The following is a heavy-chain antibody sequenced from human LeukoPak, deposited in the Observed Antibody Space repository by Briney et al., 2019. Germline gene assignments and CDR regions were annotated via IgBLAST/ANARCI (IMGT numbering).Heavy chain of an antibody. CDR3: AKERIMITFGGAHDYFDY. D-gene: IGHD3-16*01. J-gene: IGHJ4*02. CDR2: ISGSGGST. Sequence: GSLRLSCAASGFTFSSYAMSWVRQAPGKGLEWVSAISGSGGSTYYADSVKGRFTISRDNSKNTLYLQMNSLRAEDTAVYYCAKERIMITFGGAHDYFDYWGQGTLVTVSS. V-gene: IGHV3-23*01. CDR1: GFTFSSYA.